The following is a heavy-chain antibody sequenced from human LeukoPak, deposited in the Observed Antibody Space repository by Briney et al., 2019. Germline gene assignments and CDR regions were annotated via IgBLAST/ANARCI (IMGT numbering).Heavy chain of an antibody. CDR2: IYYSGST. CDR1: GGSISSGGYS. D-gene: IGHD5-18*01. Sequence: PSETLSLTCTVSGGSISSGGYSWSWLPQHPGKGLEWIVYIYYSGSTYYTPPLKSRFTISVDTPKNQFSLKLSSVTAADTAVYYCAREGGYSHAIDYWGQGTLVTVSS. J-gene: IGHJ4*02. V-gene: IGHV4-31*03. CDR3: AREGGYSHAIDY.